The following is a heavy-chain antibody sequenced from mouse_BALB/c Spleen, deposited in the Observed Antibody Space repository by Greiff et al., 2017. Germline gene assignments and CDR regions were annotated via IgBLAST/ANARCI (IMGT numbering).Heavy chain of an antibody. CDR1: GFTFSSFG. CDR3: ARSGGYRLFDY. D-gene: IGHD2-14*01. Sequence: EVQLVESGGGLVQPGGSRKLSCAASGFTFSSFGMHWVRQAPEKGLEWVAYISSGSSTIYYADTVKGRFTISRDNPKNTLFLQMTSLRSEDTAMYYCARSGGYRLFDYWGQGTTLTVSS. CDR2: ISSGSSTI. J-gene: IGHJ2*01. V-gene: IGHV5-17*02.